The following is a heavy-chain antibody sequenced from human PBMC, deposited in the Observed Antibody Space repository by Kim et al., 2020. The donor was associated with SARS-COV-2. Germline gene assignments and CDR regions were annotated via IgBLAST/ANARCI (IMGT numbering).Heavy chain of an antibody. D-gene: IGHD4-4*01. CDR1: GGSLSDNTYY. CDR3: ARTDGYSGFDF. J-gene: IGHJ4*02. V-gene: IGHV4-61*02. Sequence: SETLSLTCTVSGGSLSDNTYYWTWIRQPAGKGLEWIGRISSTGTTYYNPSLNSRAIMSVDRSKNQFSLKLNSVTAADTAVYYCARTDGYSGFDFWGQGSLVTVSS. CDR2: ISSTGTT.